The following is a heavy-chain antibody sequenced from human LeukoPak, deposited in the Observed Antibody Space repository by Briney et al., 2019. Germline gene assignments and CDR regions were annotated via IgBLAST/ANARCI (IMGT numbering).Heavy chain of an antibody. V-gene: IGHV1-2*02. CDR3: VREDFYSSGICFDP. D-gene: IGHD6-25*01. CDR1: GYTFTGYY. Sequence: ASVKVSCKASGYTFTGYYMHWVRQAPGQGLEWMGWINPKSGGANYAQKFQGRVTMTRDTSISTAYMELSRLRSVDTAVYYCVREDFYSSGICFDPWGQGALVTVSS. CDR2: INPKSGGA. J-gene: IGHJ5*02.